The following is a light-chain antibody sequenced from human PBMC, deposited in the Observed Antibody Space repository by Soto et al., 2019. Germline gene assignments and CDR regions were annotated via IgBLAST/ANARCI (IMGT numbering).Light chain of an antibody. CDR3: QSYDNSRSAHV. Sequence: QSALTQPPSLSGAPGQRVTISCTGSSSDIGAGSEVHWYQQLPGTAPKLLIFGSTNRPSGVPDRFSGSKSATSASLAITGLQAEDEADYYCQSYDNSRSAHVFGTGTKVTVL. CDR1: SSDIGAGSE. J-gene: IGLJ1*01. CDR2: GST. V-gene: IGLV1-40*01.